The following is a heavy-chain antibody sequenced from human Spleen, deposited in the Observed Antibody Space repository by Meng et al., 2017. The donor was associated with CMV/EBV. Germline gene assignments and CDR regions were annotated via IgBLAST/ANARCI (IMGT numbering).Heavy chain of an antibody. CDR1: GGSISTYF. CDR3: ARGYLAGDHFDY. CDR2: FFYTGSS. D-gene: IGHD1-26*01. V-gene: IGHV4-59*01. Sequence: SETLSLTCTVSGGSISTYFWSWVRQPPGKGLEWIGHFFYTGSSNYNPSLKSRVTILAETSKNQFSLKLTSVTAADTAVYYWARGYLAGDHFDYWGQGTLVTVSS. J-gene: IGHJ4*02.